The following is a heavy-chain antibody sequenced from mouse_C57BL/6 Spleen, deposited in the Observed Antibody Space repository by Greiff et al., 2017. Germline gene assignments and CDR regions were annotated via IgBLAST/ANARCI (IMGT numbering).Heavy chain of an antibody. V-gene: IGHV5-6*01. CDR1: GFTFSSYG. Sequence: EVKLVESGGDLVKPGGSLKLSCAASGFTFSSYGMSWVRQTPDKRLEWVATISSGGSYTYYPDSVKGRFTISRDNAKNTLYLQMSSLKSEDTAMYYCARQYDYDVAWFAYWGQGTLVTVSA. CDR3: ARQYDYDVAWFAY. CDR2: ISSGGSYT. D-gene: IGHD2-4*01. J-gene: IGHJ3*01.